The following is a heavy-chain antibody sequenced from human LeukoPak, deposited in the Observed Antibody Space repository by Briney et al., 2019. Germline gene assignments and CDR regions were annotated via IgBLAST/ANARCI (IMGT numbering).Heavy chain of an antibody. CDR3: AKDRSSSWTWTIDY. CDR2: ISSSSSI. J-gene: IGHJ4*02. V-gene: IGHV3-69-1*01. CDR1: GFSFSNYN. D-gene: IGHD6-13*01. Sequence: PGGSLRLSCVDSGFSFSNYNMSWVRQAPGKGLEWVSYISSSSSIYSADSVKGRFTISRDKSKNTLYLQMNSLRAEDTAAYYCAKDRSSSWTWTIDYWGQGTLVTVSS.